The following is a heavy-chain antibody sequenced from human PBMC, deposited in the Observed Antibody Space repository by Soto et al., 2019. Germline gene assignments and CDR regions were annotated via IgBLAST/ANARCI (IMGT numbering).Heavy chain of an antibody. D-gene: IGHD1-1*01. CDR3: ARDLWVEPELYYYGMDV. CDR1: GDSISSADYY. CDR2: IFYSGTT. J-gene: IGHJ6*02. V-gene: IGHV4-30-4*01. Sequence: PSETLSLTCTVSGDSISSADYYWSWIRQTPGKGLEWIGQIFYSGTTYYNPSLKSRLTISVDTSKNHFSLRLTSVTAADTAVYYCARDLWVEPELYYYGMDVWGQGTTVTVSS.